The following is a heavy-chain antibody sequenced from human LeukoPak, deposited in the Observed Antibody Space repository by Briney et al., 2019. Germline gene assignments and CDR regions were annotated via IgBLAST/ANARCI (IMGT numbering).Heavy chain of an antibody. D-gene: IGHD4-11*01. CDR2: INPSGGST. CDR3: ARGRWDYTVTTLYYFDS. Sequence: ASVKVSCKTSGYSFTNYYMHWVRQAPGQGLEWMGIINPSGGSTNYAQKFQGRVTMTRDTSTSTVYMELSSLRSEDTAMYYCARGRWDYTVTTLYYFDSWGQGTLVTVSS. J-gene: IGHJ4*02. V-gene: IGHV1-46*01. CDR1: GYSFTNYY.